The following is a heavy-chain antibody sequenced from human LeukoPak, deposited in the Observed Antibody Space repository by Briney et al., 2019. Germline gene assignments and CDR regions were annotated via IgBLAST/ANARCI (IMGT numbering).Heavy chain of an antibody. CDR2: ITGSGGST. D-gene: IGHD1-26*01. CDR1: GFTFSSYA. Sequence: QSGGSLRLSCAAPGFTFSSYAMSWVRQAPGKGLEWVSTITGSGGSTYYADSVKGRFTISRDNSKNTLYLQMNSLRAEDTAVYYCAKDVSSGSYWYFDYWGQGTLVTVSS. CDR3: AKDVSSGSYWYFDY. J-gene: IGHJ4*02. V-gene: IGHV3-23*01.